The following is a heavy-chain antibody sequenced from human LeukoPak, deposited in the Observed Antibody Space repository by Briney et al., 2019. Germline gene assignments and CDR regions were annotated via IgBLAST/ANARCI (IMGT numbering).Heavy chain of an antibody. J-gene: IGHJ5*02. CDR3: ARERRRFNNWFDP. V-gene: IGHV3-66*01. CDR1: GFTVSSNY. Sequence: GGSLRLSCAASGFTVSSNYMSWVRQAPGKGLEWVSVIYSGGSTYYADSVKGRFTISRDNSKNTLYLQMNSLRAEDTAVYYCARERRRFNNWFDPWGQGTLVTASS. CDR2: IYSGGST.